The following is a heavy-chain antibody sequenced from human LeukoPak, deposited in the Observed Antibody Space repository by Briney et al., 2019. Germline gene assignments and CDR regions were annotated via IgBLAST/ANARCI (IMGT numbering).Heavy chain of an antibody. CDR1: GGSFSGYY. D-gene: IGHD6-19*01. CDR3: ARGRIAVAGTLVDY. Sequence: SETLSLTCGVYGGSFSGYYWSWIRQPPGKGLEWIVEINHSGSTNYNPSLKSRFTISVDTSKNQFSLKLSSVTAADTAVYYCARGRIAVAGTLVDYWGQGTLVTVSS. J-gene: IGHJ4*02. V-gene: IGHV4-34*01. CDR2: INHSGST.